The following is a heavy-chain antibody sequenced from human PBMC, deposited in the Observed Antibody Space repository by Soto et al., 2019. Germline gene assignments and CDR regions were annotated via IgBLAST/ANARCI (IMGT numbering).Heavy chain of an antibody. Sequence: QVQLVQSGAEVKKPGASVKVSCKASGYTFTSYGISWVRQAPGQGLEWMGWISAYNGNTNYAQKLQGRVTMTTDTSTSTAYMELRSLRSDDTAVYYCARYIAVARQIGFSDMDVWGKGTTVTVSS. CDR1: GYTFTSYG. J-gene: IGHJ6*03. CDR3: ARYIAVARQIGFSDMDV. V-gene: IGHV1-18*01. CDR2: ISAYNGNT. D-gene: IGHD6-19*01.